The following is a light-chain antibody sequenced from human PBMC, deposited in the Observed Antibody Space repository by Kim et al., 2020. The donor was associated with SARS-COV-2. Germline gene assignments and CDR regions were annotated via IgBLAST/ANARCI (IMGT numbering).Light chain of an antibody. Sequence: PVLTQSPSASASLGASVKLTCTLSSGHSSYAIAWHQQQPEKGPRYLMKVNSDGSHSKGDGIPDRFSGSSSGAERYLTISSLQSEDEADYYCQTWGTGIRVFGGGTKLNVL. CDR2: VNSDGSH. V-gene: IGLV4-69*01. CDR3: QTWGTGIRV. CDR1: SGHSSYA. J-gene: IGLJ3*02.